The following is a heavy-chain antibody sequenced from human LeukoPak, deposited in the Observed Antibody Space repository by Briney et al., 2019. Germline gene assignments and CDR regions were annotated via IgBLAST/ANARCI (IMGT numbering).Heavy chain of an antibody. V-gene: IGHV3-30*02. CDR1: GFTFSSYG. D-gene: IGHD3-3*01. CDR3: AKDFGDRPLRFLEWLFY. J-gene: IGHJ4*02. Sequence: GGSLRLSCAASGFTFSSYGMHWVRQAPGKGLEWVAFIRYDGSNKYYADSVKGRFTISRDNSKNTLYLQMNSLRAEDTAVYYCAKDFGDRPLRFLEWLFYWGQGTLVTVSS. CDR2: IRYDGSNK.